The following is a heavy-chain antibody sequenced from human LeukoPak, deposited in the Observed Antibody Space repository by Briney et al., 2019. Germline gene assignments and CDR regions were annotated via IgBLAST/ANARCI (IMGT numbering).Heavy chain of an antibody. D-gene: IGHD5-12*01. CDR3: ASGLATGYYYYGMDV. J-gene: IGHJ6*02. V-gene: IGHV1-69*04. CDR2: IIPILGIA. Sequence: SVKVSCKASGGTFSSYAISWVRQAPGQGLEWMGRIIPILGIANYAQKFQGRVTITADKSTSTAYMELSRLRSDDTAVYYCASGLATGYYYYGMDVWGQGTTVTVSS. CDR1: GGTFSSYA.